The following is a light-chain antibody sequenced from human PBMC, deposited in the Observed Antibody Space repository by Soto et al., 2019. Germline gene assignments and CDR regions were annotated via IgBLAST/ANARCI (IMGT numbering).Light chain of an antibody. CDR1: SSDVGAYNY. V-gene: IGLV2-11*01. CDR2: DVS. J-gene: IGLJ3*02. Sequence: QSVLTQPRSVSGSPGQSVTISCTGTSSDVGAYNYVSWYQHHPGKAPKVMIYDVSERPSGVPDRFSGSKSDNKASLTISWIQADDEADDYCCSYAGIYSWVFGGGTKLTVL. CDR3: CSYAGIYSWV.